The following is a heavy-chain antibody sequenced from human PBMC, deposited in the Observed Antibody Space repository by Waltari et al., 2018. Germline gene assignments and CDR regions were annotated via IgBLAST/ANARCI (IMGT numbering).Heavy chain of an antibody. V-gene: IGHV4-59*01. CDR2: IYYSGST. CDR3: ARGYGMFYSYMDV. J-gene: IGHJ6*03. CDR1: VGSRGSYS. D-gene: IGHD5-18*01. Sequence: QVKLQESGHGLVKPSETLSPTCTASVGSRGSYSWSWIRQPPGKGLEWIGYIYYSGSTNYNPSLKSRVTISVDTSQNQFSLKLSSVTAADTAVYYCARGYGMFYSYMDVWGKGTTVTISS.